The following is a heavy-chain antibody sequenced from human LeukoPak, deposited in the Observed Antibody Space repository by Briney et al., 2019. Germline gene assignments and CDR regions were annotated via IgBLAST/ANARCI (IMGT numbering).Heavy chain of an antibody. D-gene: IGHD3-22*01. J-gene: IGHJ4*02. CDR2: ISTASYI. Sequence: GGSLRLSCAASGFTFNTYNMCWVRQAPGKGLEWVSSISTASYIYYADSVEGRFTVSRDNSKNTLYLQMNSLRAEDTAVYYCAKDSRTMIVVVTTYDYWGQGTLVTVSS. CDR1: GFTFNTYN. CDR3: AKDSRTMIVVVTTYDY. V-gene: IGHV3-21*04.